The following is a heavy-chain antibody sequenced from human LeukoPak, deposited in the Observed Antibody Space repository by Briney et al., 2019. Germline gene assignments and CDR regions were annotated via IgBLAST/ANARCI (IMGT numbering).Heavy chain of an antibody. Sequence: GGSLRLSCAASGFTFSSYAMSWVRQAPGKGLEWVSGISGSGDNTYYADSVKGRFTISRDNSKNTLYLQMNSLRAEDTAVYYCAKDDRIQTRRYSYNYWGQGTLVTVSS. CDR2: ISGSGDNT. V-gene: IGHV3-23*01. CDR3: AKDDRIQTRRYSYNY. J-gene: IGHJ4*02. CDR1: GFTFSSYA. D-gene: IGHD5-18*01.